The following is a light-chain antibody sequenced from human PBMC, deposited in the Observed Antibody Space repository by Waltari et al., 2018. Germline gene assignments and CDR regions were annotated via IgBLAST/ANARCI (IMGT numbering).Light chain of an antibody. J-gene: IGLJ2*01. CDR1: TSAVGYFNH. V-gene: IGLV2-14*01. Sequence: QSALTQPASVSGSPGQSITISCTGTTSAVGYFNHVSWFQHHPDSAPKLLIFDVTDRPSGVSSRFSGSKSVNTASLTISGLQAEDEADYYCSSYTGRGTVIFGGGTKLTVL. CDR2: DVT. CDR3: SSYTGRGTVI.